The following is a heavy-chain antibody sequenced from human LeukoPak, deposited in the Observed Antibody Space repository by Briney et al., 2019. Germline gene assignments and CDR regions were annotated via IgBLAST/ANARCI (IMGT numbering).Heavy chain of an antibody. CDR3: ARGVRQYQLPRGRWFDP. J-gene: IGHJ5*02. V-gene: IGHV4-34*01. D-gene: IGHD2-2*01. CDR1: GFTFSSYW. CDR2: INHIGST. Sequence: PGGSLRLSCAASGFTFSSYWMSWVRQPPGKGLEWIGEINHIGSTNYNPSLKSRVTISVDTSKNQFSLKLSSVTAADTAVYYCARGVRQYQLPRGRWFDPWGQGTLVTVSS.